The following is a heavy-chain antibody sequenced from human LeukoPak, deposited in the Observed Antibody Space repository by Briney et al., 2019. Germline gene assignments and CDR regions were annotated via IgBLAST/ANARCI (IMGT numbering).Heavy chain of an antibody. CDR1: GFTFSSYG. CDR2: IWYDGSNK. D-gene: IGHD3-3*01. J-gene: IGHJ6*02. CDR3: ASFWSGPYYYYGMDV. V-gene: IGHV3-33*01. Sequence: PGGSLRLSCAASGFTFSSYGMHWVRQAPGKGLEWVAVIWYDGSNKYYADSVKGRFTISRDNSKNTLYLQMNSLRAEDTAVYYCASFWSGPYYYYGMDVWGQGTTVTVSS.